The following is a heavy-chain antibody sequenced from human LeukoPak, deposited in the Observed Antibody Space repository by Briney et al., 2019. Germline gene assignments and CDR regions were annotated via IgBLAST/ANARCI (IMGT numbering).Heavy chain of an antibody. CDR2: IHPSGST. CDR3: ARGPPPDFDY. Sequence: SETLSLTCTVSGGSISSYYWSWIRQPAGKGLEWIGRIHPSGSTNYNPSLKSRVTLSVDTSENQFSLKLSSVTAADTAVYYCARGPPPDFDYWGRGTLVTVSS. V-gene: IGHV4-4*07. CDR1: GGSISSYY. J-gene: IGHJ4*02.